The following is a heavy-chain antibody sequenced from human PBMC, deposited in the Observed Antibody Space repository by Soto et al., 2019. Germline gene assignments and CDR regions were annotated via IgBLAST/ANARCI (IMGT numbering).Heavy chain of an antibody. V-gene: IGHV1-3*01. Sequence: SGKPTCESHGNTFASSAMQCGLQAPGQRLEWMGWLNAGNGDTKYSRKFQGRVTIARDTSATTGYMELSSLRSQDTAVYYCAIVMVIVGATHLDSWG. D-gene: IGHD1-26*01. J-gene: IGHJ5*01. CDR1: GNTFASSA. CDR2: LNAGNGDT. CDR3: AIVMVIVGATHLDS.